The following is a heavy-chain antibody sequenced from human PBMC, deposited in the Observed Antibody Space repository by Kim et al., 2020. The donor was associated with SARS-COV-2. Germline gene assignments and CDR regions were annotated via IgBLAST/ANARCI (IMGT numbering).Heavy chain of an antibody. CDR3: ASRTTVTTSSRPPFDP. D-gene: IGHD4-17*01. J-gene: IGHJ5*02. CDR1: GFSLSTSGVG. CDR2: IYWDDDK. Sequence: SGPTLVNPTQTLTLTCTFSGFSLSTSGVGVGWIRQPPGKALEWLALIYWDDDKRYSPSLKSRLTITKDTSKNQVVLTMTNMDPVDTATYYCASRTTVTTSSRPPFDPWGQGTLVTVSS. V-gene: IGHV2-5*02.